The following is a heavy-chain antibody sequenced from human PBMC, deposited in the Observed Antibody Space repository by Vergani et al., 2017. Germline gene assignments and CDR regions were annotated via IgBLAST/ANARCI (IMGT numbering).Heavy chain of an antibody. Sequence: QVQLQESGPGLVKPSETLSLTCTVSGGSVSSGSYYWSWIRQPAGQGLEWIGYIYYSGSTNYNPSLKSRVTISVDTSKNQFSLKLRSVTAADTAVYYCAIVEWRAYEFWSGYYLSAHANTWGDAFDIWGQGTMVTVSS. CDR1: GGSVSSGSYY. CDR3: AIVEWRAYEFWSGYYLSAHANTWGDAFDI. V-gene: IGHV4-61*10. CDR2: IYYSGST. D-gene: IGHD3-3*01. J-gene: IGHJ3*02.